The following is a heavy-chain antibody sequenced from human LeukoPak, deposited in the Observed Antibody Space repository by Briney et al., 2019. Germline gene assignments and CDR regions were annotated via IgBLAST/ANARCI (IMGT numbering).Heavy chain of an antibody. V-gene: IGHV3-30*02. D-gene: IGHD3-3*01. CDR1: GVTFSDFA. CDR2: IRSDASNT. J-gene: IGHJ5*02. CDR3: AELFGGATREDDP. Sequence: GGSLRLSCAASGVTFSDFAMHWVRQAPGKGLEWVAYIRSDASNTYYADSVKGRFTISRDISKNTLYLQMSSLTAEDTAVYYCAELFGGATREDDPWGQGTLVTVSS.